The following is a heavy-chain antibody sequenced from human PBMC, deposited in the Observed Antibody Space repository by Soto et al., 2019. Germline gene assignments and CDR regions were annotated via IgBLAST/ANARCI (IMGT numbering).Heavy chain of an antibody. CDR3: ARDPSVPAAMRDAFDI. D-gene: IGHD2-2*01. Sequence: ASVKVSCKASGYTFTGYYMHWVRQAPGQGPEWMGWINPNSGGTNYAQKFQGWVTMTRDTSISTAYMELSRLRSDDTAVYYCARDPSVPAAMRDAFDIWGQGTMVTVSS. V-gene: IGHV1-2*04. CDR2: INPNSGGT. J-gene: IGHJ3*02. CDR1: GYTFTGYY.